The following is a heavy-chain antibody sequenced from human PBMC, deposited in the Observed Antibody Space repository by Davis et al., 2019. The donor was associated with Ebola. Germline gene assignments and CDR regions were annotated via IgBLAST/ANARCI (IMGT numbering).Heavy chain of an antibody. V-gene: IGHV1-8*01. J-gene: IGHJ6*02. Sequence: ASVKVSCKASGYTFTSYDINWVRQATGQGLEWMGWMNPNSGNTGYAQKFQGRVTMTRNTSISTAYMELSRLRSEDTAVYYCARDAGTTVTIGYYGMDVWGQGTTVTVSS. CDR2: MNPNSGNT. D-gene: IGHD4-17*01. CDR1: GYTFTSYD. CDR3: ARDAGTTVTIGYYGMDV.